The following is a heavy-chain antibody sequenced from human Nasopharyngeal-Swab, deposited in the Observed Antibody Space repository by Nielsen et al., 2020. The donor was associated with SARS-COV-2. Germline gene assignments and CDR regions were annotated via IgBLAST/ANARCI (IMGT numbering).Heavy chain of an antibody. D-gene: IGHD1-7*01. J-gene: IGHJ6*02. CDR2: IDPSDSYT. CDR3: ARSITGTTLLPRYYYYGMDV. V-gene: IGHV5-10-1*01. Sequence: VRQMPGKGLERVGRIDPSDSYTNYSPSFQGHVTISADKSISTAYLQWCSLKAPDTAMYYCARSITGTTLLPRYYYYGMDVWGQGTAVTVSS.